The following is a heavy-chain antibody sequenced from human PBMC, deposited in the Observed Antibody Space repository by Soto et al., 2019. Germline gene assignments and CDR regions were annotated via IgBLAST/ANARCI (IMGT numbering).Heavy chain of an antibody. J-gene: IGHJ5*01. Sequence: QVQLQESGPGLVKPSETLSLTCTVSGGSISSYYWSWIRQPPGKGLEWIGFIFYSGSTSYNPSLKSRVPIPIDTSEYQFSLNLNSVTAADTAVYYCASMIGDPVLSFDSWGQGTLVAVSS. D-gene: IGHD3-10*02. CDR2: IFYSGST. CDR1: GGSISSYY. CDR3: ASMIGDPVLSFDS. V-gene: IGHV4-59*01.